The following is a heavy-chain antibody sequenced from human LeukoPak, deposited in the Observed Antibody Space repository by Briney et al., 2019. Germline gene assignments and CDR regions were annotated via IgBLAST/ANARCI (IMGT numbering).Heavy chain of an antibody. D-gene: IGHD2-15*01. CDR2: VYPGHSDT. CDR1: GYRFTSYC. J-gene: IGHJ4*02. V-gene: IGHV5-51*01. CDR3: ARLAVGPGLPY. Sequence: GAPLKISCKGSGYRFTSYCIGWGRQMPRKSVEGMGIVYPGHSDTRYSPSFQGQVTISADKPLSTAYLQWSSLKASDTAMYYCARLAVGPGLPYWGQGTLVTVSS.